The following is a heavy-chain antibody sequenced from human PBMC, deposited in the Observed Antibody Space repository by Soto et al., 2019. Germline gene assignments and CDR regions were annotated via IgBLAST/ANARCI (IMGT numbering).Heavy chain of an antibody. V-gene: IGHV1-69*14. J-gene: IGHJ1*01. D-gene: IGHD6-13*01. Sequence: QVQLVQSGAEVKKPGSSVKVSCKASGGTFSSYAISWVRQAPGQGLEWMGGIIPIFGTANYAQKFQDRVTITADKSTSTAYMERSSLRSEDTAVYYCAGAGRVYSGSHGVQFQHWGQGTLVTVSS. CDR2: IIPIFGTA. CDR1: GGTFSSYA. CDR3: AGAGRVYSGSHGVQFQH.